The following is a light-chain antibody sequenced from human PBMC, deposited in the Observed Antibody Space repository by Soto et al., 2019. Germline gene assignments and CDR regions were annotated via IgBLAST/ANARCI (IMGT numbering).Light chain of an antibody. CDR3: SSFTNTITRDA. CDR1: SSDVGGYNY. J-gene: IGLJ1*01. Sequence: QSVLTQPASVSGSPGQSITISCTGTSSDVGGYNYVSWFQHHPGKAPKLIIYDVSYRPSGVSNRFSGSKSGDTASLTISGLQAEDEADYYCSSFTNTITRDAFGTGTKVTVL. CDR2: DVS. V-gene: IGLV2-14*01.